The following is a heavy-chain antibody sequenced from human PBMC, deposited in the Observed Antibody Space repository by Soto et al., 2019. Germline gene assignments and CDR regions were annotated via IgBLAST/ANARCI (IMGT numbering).Heavy chain of an antibody. Sequence: PGGSLRLSCAASGFTFSSYSMNWVRQAPGKGRGWVSSISSSSSYIYYADSVKGRFTISRDNAKNSLYLQMNSLRAEDTAVYYWARGRDYDSSGYCYDAFDIWGQGTRVTVSS. CDR1: GFTFSSYS. V-gene: IGHV3-21*01. J-gene: IGHJ3*02. D-gene: IGHD3-22*01. CDR3: ARGRDYDSSGYCYDAFDI. CDR2: ISSSSSYI.